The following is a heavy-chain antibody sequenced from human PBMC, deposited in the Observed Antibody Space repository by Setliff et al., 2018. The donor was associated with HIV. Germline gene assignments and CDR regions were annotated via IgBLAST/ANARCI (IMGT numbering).Heavy chain of an antibody. D-gene: IGHD2-21*02. J-gene: IGHJ3*01. CDR2: ISGSGVNS. Sequence: PGGSLRLSCAASGFTFNSYGIHWVRQAPGKGLEWISGISGSGVNSYYADSVKGRFTISRDDSKNTLYLQMNSLRAEDTAVYYCARGQIRLRPDSLDLWGRGTLVTVSS. CDR1: GFTFNSYG. V-gene: IGHV3-NL1*01. CDR3: ARGQIRLRPDSLDL.